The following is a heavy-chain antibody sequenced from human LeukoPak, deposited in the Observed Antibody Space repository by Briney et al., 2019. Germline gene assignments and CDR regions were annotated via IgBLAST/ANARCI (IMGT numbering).Heavy chain of an antibody. J-gene: IGHJ4*02. V-gene: IGHV1-18*01. CDR2: ISAYNGNT. Sequence: GASVKVSCKASGYTFTSYGISWVRQAPGQGLEWMGWISAYNGNTNYAQKLQGRVTMTTDTSTSTAYMELRSLRSDDTAVYYCARDLEGKTATVTPNDYWGQGTLVTVSS. CDR3: ARDLEGKTATVTPNDY. D-gene: IGHD4-17*01. CDR1: GYTFTSYG.